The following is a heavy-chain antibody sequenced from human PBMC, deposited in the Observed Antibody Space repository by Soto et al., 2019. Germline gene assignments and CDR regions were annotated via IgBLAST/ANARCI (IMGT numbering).Heavy chain of an antibody. J-gene: IGHJ5*01. CDR2: IYYSGST. D-gene: IGHD2-15*01. CDR1: GGSSSSSSYY. V-gene: IGHV4-39*01. Sequence: SETLSLTCTVSGGSSSSSSYYWGWIRQPPGKGLEWIGSIYYSGSTSYNPSLKSRVTISVDTSKNQLALKLSSVTAADTAVYYGERHPSMVVVGSDSGGQGTLVPVSS. CDR3: ERHPSMVVVGSDS.